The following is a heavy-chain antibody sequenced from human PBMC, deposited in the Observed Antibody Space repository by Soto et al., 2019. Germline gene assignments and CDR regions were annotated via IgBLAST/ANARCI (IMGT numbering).Heavy chain of an antibody. CDR3: ARPRAFDGYDGGYFFDL. D-gene: IGHD5-12*01. V-gene: IGHV3-48*03. Sequence: EVKLVESGGGLVQPGGSLRISCAASGFTFRSYEMNWVRQAPGKGLEWVSYISSRATGIFYADSVKGRFTISRDDANNSLYLPMNSLRGEDTALYYCARPRAFDGYDGGYFFDLWGQGTVVTVSS. CDR1: GFTFRSYE. J-gene: IGHJ4*02. CDR2: ISSRATGI.